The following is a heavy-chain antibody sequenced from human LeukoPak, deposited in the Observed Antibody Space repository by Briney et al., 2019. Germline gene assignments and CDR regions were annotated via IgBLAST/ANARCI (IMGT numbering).Heavy chain of an antibody. V-gene: IGHV3-33*01. CDR3: ARRGSKTYDFDY. D-gene: IGHD3-10*01. Sequence: GGSLRLSCAASGFTFRSYGMHWVRQAPGKGLEWVAVIWSDGSDKYYADSVKGRFTISRDNYKNTLDLQMDSLRAEDTAVYYCARRGSKTYDFDYWGRGVLVTVSS. J-gene: IGHJ4*02. CDR2: IWSDGSDK. CDR1: GFTFRSYG.